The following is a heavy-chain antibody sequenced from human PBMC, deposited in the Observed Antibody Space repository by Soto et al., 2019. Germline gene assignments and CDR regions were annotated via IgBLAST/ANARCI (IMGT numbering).Heavy chain of an antibody. Sequence: QVQLQQWGAGLLKPSETLSLTCAVYGGSFSGYYWSWIRQPPGKGLEWIGEINHRGSTNYNPSLKSRVTISVDTSKNQFSLKLSSVTAADTAVYYCARDLRRGVTTDYWGQGTLVTVSS. CDR1: GGSFSGYY. CDR2: INHRGST. CDR3: ARDLRRGVTTDY. D-gene: IGHD5-12*01. V-gene: IGHV4-34*01. J-gene: IGHJ4*02.